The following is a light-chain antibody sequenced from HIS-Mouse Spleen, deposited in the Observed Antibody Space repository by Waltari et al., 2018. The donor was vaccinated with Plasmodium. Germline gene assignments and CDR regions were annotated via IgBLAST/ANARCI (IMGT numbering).Light chain of an antibody. CDR2: EDS. Sequence: SYELTPPPSVSVSPGQTARITCSGTALPNKYDYWYQEKSGQAPVLVIYEDSKRPSGIPERFSGASSGTMATLTISGAQVEDEADYYCYSTDSSGNHRVFGGGTKLTVL. J-gene: IGLJ3*02. V-gene: IGLV3-10*01. CDR1: ALPNKY. CDR3: YSTDSSGNHRV.